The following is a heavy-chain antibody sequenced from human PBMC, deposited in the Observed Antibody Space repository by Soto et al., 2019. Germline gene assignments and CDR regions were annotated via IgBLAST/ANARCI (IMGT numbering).Heavy chain of an antibody. CDR3: AIRAGGGGY. J-gene: IGHJ4*02. D-gene: IGHD3-10*01. Sequence: EVQLVESGGGLIQPGGSLRLSCAVSGFTVSNNYMSWVRQAPGKGLEGVSVIYSGGYTAYGDSVKGRFTISRDNSKHTLNLQMNGGGADAPAVFFCAIRAGGGGYWGQGTLVTVSS. CDR1: GFTVSNNY. CDR2: IYSGGYT. V-gene: IGHV3-53*01.